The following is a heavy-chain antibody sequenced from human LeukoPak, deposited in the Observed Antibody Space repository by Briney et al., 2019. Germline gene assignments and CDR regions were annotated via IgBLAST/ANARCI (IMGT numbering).Heavy chain of an antibody. Sequence: ASVKVSCKASGYTFNEYYIHWVRQAPGQGLGWMGWINPKIGETKNAQKFQGRVTMTRDTSISTAYMEVSRLRSDDTAVYFCARGSEYYFDYWGQGTLITVSS. CDR3: ARGSEYYFDY. J-gene: IGHJ4*02. V-gene: IGHV1-2*02. CDR2: INPKIGET. CDR1: GYTFNEYY.